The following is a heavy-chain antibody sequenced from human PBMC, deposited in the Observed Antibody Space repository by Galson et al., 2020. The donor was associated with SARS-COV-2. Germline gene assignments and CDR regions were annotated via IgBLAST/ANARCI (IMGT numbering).Heavy chain of an antibody. CDR2: ISGSGGST. Sequence: GGSLRLSCVASGFTFNAYAMSWVRQAPGKGLEWVSGISGSGGSTYYADSVKGRFTISRDNSKNTVYLQMKSLTAEDTAIYYCAKPDCSGGIWYECGWYFHLWGRGTLVTVSS. D-gene: IGHD2-15*01. J-gene: IGHJ2*01. V-gene: IGHV3-23*01. CDR1: GFTFNAYA. CDR3: AKPDCSGGIWYECGWYFHL.